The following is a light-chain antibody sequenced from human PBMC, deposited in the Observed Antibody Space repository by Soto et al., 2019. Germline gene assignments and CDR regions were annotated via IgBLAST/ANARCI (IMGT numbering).Light chain of an antibody. J-gene: IGKJ5*01. CDR3: QQRSNWLIT. Sequence: EIVMTQSPATLSVSPGEIATLSCRASQSVSSYLAWYQQKPGQAPRLLIYDASNRATGIPARFSGSGSGTDFTLTISSLEPEDFAVYYCQQRSNWLITFGQGTRLEIK. CDR1: QSVSSY. CDR2: DAS. V-gene: IGKV3-11*01.